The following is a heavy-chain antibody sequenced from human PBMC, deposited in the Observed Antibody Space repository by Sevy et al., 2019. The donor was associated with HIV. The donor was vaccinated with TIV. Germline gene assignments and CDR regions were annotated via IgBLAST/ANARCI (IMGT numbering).Heavy chain of an antibody. Sequence: GGSLRLSCAAAGFSFSRYGMHWARQAPGKGLEWVAVISNDGSDKEYAESVKGRFTVSRDNSKDTVYLQMNSLRAEDTAVYYCAGHLGSRKYFDYWGQGILVTVSS. D-gene: IGHD7-27*01. CDR2: ISNDGSDK. V-gene: IGHV3-30*03. CDR1: GFSFSRYG. J-gene: IGHJ4*02. CDR3: AGHLGSRKYFDY.